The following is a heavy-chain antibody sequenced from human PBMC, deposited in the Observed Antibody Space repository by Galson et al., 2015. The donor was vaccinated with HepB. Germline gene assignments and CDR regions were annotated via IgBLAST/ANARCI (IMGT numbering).Heavy chain of an antibody. J-gene: IGHJ6*02. Sequence: SLRLSCAASGFTFSGSAMHWVRQASGKGLEWVGRIRSKANSYATAYAASVKGRFTISRDDSKNTAYLQMNSLKTEDTAVYYCTSWRIISAKTRGNYYYGMDVWGQGTTVTVSS. V-gene: IGHV3-73*01. CDR1: GFTFSGSA. CDR3: TSWRIISAKTRGNYYYGMDV. CDR2: IRSKANSYAT. D-gene: IGHD3-16*01.